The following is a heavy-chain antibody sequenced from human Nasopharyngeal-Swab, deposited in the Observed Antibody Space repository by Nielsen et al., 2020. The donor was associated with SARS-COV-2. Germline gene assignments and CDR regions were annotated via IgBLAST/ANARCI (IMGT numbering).Heavy chain of an antibody. CDR3: AKDLYWNDVLYYYYGMDV. J-gene: IGHJ6*02. CDR1: GFTFSSYA. D-gene: IGHD1-1*01. CDR2: ISGSGGST. V-gene: IGHV3-23*01. Sequence: GESLKISCAASGFTFSSYAMSWVRQAPGKGLEWVSAISGSGGSTYYADSVKGRFTISRDNSKNTLYLQMNSLRAEDTAVYYCAKDLYWNDVLYYYYGMDVWGQGTTVTVSS.